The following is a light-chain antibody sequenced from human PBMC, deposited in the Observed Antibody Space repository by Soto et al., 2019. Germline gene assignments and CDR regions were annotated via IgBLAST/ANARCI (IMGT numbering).Light chain of an antibody. V-gene: IGLV1-47*01. J-gene: IGLJ3*02. CDR1: SSNIGTNY. Sequence: QSVLTQPPSASGTPGQRVTISCSGSSSNIGTNYVYWYQHLPGTAPKLLIYRNNQRPSGVPDRFSGSKSGTSASLAISGLRSEDEADYYCAAWDESLSGPVFGGGTKLTVL. CDR2: RNN. CDR3: AAWDESLSGPV.